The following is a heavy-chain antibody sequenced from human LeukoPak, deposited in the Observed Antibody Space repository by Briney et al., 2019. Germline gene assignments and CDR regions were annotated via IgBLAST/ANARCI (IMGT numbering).Heavy chain of an antibody. CDR3: AKSGPGDYDQGAFDI. CDR1: GGSISSSKHY. V-gene: IGHV4-39*01. Sequence: PSETLSLTCTVTGGSISSSKHYWGWIRQPPGKGLEWIGSLYYSGSISYYNPSLKSRVTISADTSTNQLSLKLNSVTAADTAVYFCAKSGPGDYDQGAFDIWGQGTMVTVSS. D-gene: IGHD4-17*01. CDR2: LYYSGSIS. J-gene: IGHJ3*02.